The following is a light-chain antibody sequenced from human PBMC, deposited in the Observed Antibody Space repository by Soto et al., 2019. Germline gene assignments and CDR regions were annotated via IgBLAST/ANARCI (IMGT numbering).Light chain of an antibody. Sequence: EIVLTQSPGTLYLSAGERATLSCRASQSVRSNHLAWYQQKPGQAPRLLIYDASSRATGIPDRFSGSGSGTDFTLTISRLEPEDFAVYYCQQYGSSPRTFGRGTKLEI. J-gene: IGKJ2*01. V-gene: IGKV3-20*01. CDR2: DAS. CDR1: QSVRSNH. CDR3: QQYGSSPRT.